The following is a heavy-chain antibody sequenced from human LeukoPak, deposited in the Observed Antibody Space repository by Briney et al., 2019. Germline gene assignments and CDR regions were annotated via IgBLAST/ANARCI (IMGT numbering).Heavy chain of an antibody. V-gene: IGHV1-2*02. Sequence: GASVKVSCKASGYTFSGYYIQWVRQAPGQGLEWMGWINPDSGNTNYAPNLQGRVTMTRDTSITTVYMELSSLRSDDTAVYYCARRTPQYCTSSSCYADYWGQGTLVTVSS. CDR2: INPDSGNT. D-gene: IGHD2-15*01. J-gene: IGHJ4*02. CDR1: GYTFSGYY. CDR3: ARRTPQYCTSSSCYADY.